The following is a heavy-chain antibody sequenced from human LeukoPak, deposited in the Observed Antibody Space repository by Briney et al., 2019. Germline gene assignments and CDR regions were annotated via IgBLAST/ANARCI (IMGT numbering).Heavy chain of an antibody. CDR3: ARVDILTGYYFFDY. CDR1: GGTFSSYA. V-gene: IGHV1-69*06. J-gene: IGHJ4*02. CDR2: IIPIFGTA. D-gene: IGHD3-9*01. Sequence: SVKVSCKASGGTFSSYAISWVRQAPGQGLEWMGGIIPIFGTANYAQKFRGRVTITADKSTRTAYMELSSLRSDDTAVYFCARVDILTGYYFFDYWGQGTLVTVSS.